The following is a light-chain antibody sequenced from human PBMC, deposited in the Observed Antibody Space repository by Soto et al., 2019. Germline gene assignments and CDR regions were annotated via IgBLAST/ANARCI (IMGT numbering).Light chain of an antibody. CDR2: WAS. CDR1: QTVLYRSNNMNY. J-gene: IGKJ4*01. Sequence: DIVMTQSPDSLAVSLGERATINCKSSQTVLYRSNNMNYLSWYQQKPGQPPKLLIYWASTRESGVPDRFSGSGSGTDFTPTISSLQAEDVAVYYCQQYYSSPRTFGGGTKVEIK. CDR3: QQYYSSPRT. V-gene: IGKV4-1*01.